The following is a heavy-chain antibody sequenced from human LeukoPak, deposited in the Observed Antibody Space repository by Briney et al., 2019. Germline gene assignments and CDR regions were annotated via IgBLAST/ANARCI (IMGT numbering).Heavy chain of an antibody. J-gene: IGHJ3*02. Sequence: GGSLRLSCAASGFTFSSYGMHWVRQAPGKGLEWVAVISYDGSNKYYADSVKGRFTISRDNSKNTLYLQMNSLRAEDTAVYYCASWIQNDAFDIWGQGTMVTVSS. CDR3: ASWIQNDAFDI. CDR1: GFTFSSYG. D-gene: IGHD5-18*01. CDR2: ISYDGSNK. V-gene: IGHV3-30*03.